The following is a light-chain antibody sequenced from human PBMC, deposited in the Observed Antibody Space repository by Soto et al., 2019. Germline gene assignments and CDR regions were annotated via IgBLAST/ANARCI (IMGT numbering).Light chain of an antibody. J-gene: IGLJ1*01. CDR1: SSDVGNYKY. V-gene: IGLV2-14*01. Sequence: QSALTQPASVSGSPGQSITNSCTGTSSDVGNYKYVSRYQQHPGKAPKLMIYEVSNRPSGVSNRFSGSKSGNTASLTISGLQAEDETDYYCFSYTSSDTYVFGTGTKVTVL. CDR3: FSYTSSDTYV. CDR2: EVS.